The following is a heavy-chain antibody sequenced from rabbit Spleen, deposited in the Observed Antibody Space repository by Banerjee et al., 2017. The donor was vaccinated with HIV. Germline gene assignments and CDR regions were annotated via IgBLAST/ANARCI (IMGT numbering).Heavy chain of an antibody. D-gene: IGHD4-2*01. CDR1: GLDFSSSYW. CDR2: IDVGRSGFT. CDR3: ARDSAGREDFNL. Sequence: QEQLVESGGGLVQPEGSLTITCKASGLDFSSSYWICWVRQAPGKGLEWIACIDVGRSGFTYYANRAKGRFTISTTSPTTVTLQMTSLTAADTATYFCARDSAGREDFNLWGPGTLVTVS. J-gene: IGHJ4*01. V-gene: IGHV1S45*01.